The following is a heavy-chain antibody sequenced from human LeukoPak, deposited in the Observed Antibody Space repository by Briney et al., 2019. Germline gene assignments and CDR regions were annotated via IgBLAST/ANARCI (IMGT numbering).Heavy chain of an antibody. D-gene: IGHD3-3*01. J-gene: IGHJ3*02. V-gene: IGHV3-9*01. CDR3: VKDRYHKSGQGAFDI. CDR2: ISRNSDRT. Sequence: GGSLRLSCAASGFTFDDYAMHWVRQAPGKGLEWVSGISRNSDRTGYADSVKGRLTTSRDNAKNSLDLQMSSLRPEDTAIYYCVKDRYHKSGQGAFDIWGQGTMVTVSS. CDR1: GFTFDDYA.